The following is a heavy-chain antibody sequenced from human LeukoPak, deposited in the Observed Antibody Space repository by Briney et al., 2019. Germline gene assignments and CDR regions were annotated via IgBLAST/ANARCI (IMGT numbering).Heavy chain of an antibody. CDR2: VFYTGET. CDR3: ARHAAGVELWFEF. V-gene: IGHV4-59*08. D-gene: IGHD2-21*01. Sequence: SETLSLTCSVSPGSIGGYYWSWFRQPPGKGLEWIGYVFYTGETDYNPSLRSRGTTSVDASKNQVSLRLTSVTAADTAVYYCARHAAGVELWFEFWGQGTQDTVSS. CDR1: PGSIGGYY. J-gene: IGHJ4*02.